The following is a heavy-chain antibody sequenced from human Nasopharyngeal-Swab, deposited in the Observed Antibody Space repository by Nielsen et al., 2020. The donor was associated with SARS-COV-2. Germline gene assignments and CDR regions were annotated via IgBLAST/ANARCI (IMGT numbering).Heavy chain of an antibody. CDR3: ARVQGSGWSYYYYGMDV. J-gene: IGHJ6*02. D-gene: IGHD6-19*01. Sequence: SQTLSLTCAISGDSVSSNSAAWNWIRQSPSRGLEWLGRTYYRSKWYNDYAVSVKSRITINPDTSKNQFSLQLNSVTPEDTAVYYCARVQGSGWSYYYYGMDVWGQGTTVTVSS. CDR1: GDSVSSNSAA. V-gene: IGHV6-1*01. CDR2: TYYRSKWYN.